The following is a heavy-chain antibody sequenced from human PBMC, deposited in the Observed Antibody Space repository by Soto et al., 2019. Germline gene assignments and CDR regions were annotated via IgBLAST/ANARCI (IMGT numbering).Heavy chain of an antibody. D-gene: IGHD3-9*01. V-gene: IGHV3-30-3*01. J-gene: IGHJ4*02. CDR3: ARDQFWGYYDILTGPLDY. CDR2: ISYDGSNK. CDR1: GFTFSSYA. Sequence: GGSLRLSCAASGFTFSSYAMHWVRQAPGKGLEWVAVISYDGSNKYYADSVKGRFTISRDNSKNTLYLQMNSLRAEDTAVYYCARDQFWGYYDILTGPLDYWGQGTLVTVSS.